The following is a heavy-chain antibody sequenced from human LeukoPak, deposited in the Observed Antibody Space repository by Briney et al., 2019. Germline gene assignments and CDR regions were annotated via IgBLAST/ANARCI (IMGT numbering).Heavy chain of an antibody. Sequence: GSGPTLVNPTQTLTLTCTFSGFLLSTSGVGVGWIRQPPGKALEWLALIYWDDDKRYSPSLKSRLTITKDTSKNQVVLTMTNMDPVDTATYYCAHSRAAGINFDYWGQGTLVTVSS. D-gene: IGHD6-13*01. J-gene: IGHJ4*02. V-gene: IGHV2-5*02. CDR3: AHSRAAGINFDY. CDR2: IYWDDDK. CDR1: GFLLSTSGVG.